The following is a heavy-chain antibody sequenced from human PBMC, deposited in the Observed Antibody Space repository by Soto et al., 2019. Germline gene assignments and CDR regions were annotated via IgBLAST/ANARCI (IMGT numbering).Heavy chain of an antibody. CDR3: ARRYGYSFDY. V-gene: IGHV4-4*02. CDR1: GGSITSNW. D-gene: IGHD1-1*01. J-gene: IGHJ4*02. Sequence: PSETLSLTCAVSGGSITSNWWSWVRQPPGKGLEWIGEIHHSGSFNYNPSLRSRVTISIDKSKNQLSLKLTSVTAADTAVYYCARRYGYSFDYWGQGTLVTVS. CDR2: IHHSGSF.